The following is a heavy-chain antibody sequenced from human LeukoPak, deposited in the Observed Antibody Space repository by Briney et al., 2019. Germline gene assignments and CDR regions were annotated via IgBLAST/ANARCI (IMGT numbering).Heavy chain of an antibody. CDR3: ARDIVLWFGAPGAFHI. J-gene: IGHJ3*02. CDR1: GFTFSSYW. CDR2: IKQDGSEK. Sequence: GGSLRLSCAASGFTFSSYWMSWVRQAPGKGLEWVADIKQDGSEKYYVDSVRGRFTISRDNAKNSLYLQMNSLRAEDTAVYYCARDIVLWFGAPGAFHIWGQGTMVTVSS. D-gene: IGHD3-10*01. V-gene: IGHV3-7*01.